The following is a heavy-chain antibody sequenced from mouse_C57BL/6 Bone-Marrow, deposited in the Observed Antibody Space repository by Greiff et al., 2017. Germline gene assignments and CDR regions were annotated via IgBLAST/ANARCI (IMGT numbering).Heavy chain of an antibody. CDR3: ARGGLLRRGFAY. CDR1: GYTFTSSG. Sequence: QVQLQQSGAELARPGASVKLSCKASGYTFTSSGISWVKQRTGQGLEWIGEIYPRSGNTYYNEKFKGKATLTADKSSSTAYMELRSLTSEDSAVYFCARGGLLRRGFAYWGQGTLVTVSA. CDR2: IYPRSGNT. V-gene: IGHV1-81*01. D-gene: IGHD1-1*01. J-gene: IGHJ3*01.